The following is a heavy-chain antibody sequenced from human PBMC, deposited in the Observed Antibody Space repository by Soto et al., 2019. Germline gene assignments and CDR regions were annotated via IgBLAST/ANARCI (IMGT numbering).Heavy chain of an antibody. J-gene: IGHJ4*02. CDR3: ARRGLFESGGIDY. D-gene: IGHD3-10*01. CDR1: GFTFTSYS. CDR2: ISSSTTII. V-gene: IGHV3-48*01. Sequence: EVQLVESGGGLVQPGGSLRLSCAASGFTFTSYSMNWVRQAPGKGLEWVSYISSSTTIIYYADSVKGRFTISRENARNSLYLQINSLRAEDTAVYYCARRGLFESGGIDYWGQGTLVTVSS.